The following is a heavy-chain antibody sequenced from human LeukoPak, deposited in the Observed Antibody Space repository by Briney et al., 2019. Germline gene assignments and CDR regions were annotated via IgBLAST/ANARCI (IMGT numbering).Heavy chain of an antibody. CDR2: IYTSGST. V-gene: IGHV4-4*09. CDR3: ASIVVVPAVEYFQH. CDR1: GGSISSYY. D-gene: IGHD2-2*01. Sequence: SETLSLTCTVSGGSISSYYWSWIRQPPGKGLEWIGYIYTSGSTNYNPSLKSRVTISVDTSKNQFTLKLSSVTAADTAVYYCASIVVVPAVEYFQHWGQGTLVTVSS. J-gene: IGHJ1*01.